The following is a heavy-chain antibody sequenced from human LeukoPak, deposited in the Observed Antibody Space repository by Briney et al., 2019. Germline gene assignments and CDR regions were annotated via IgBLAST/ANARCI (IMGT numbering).Heavy chain of an antibody. CDR2: INHSGST. J-gene: IGHJ4*02. CDR1: GGSFSGYY. Sequence: ASETLSLTCAVYGGSFSGYYWSWIRQPPGKGLEWIGEINHSGSTNYNPSLKSRVTISVDTSKNQFSLKLSSVTAADTAVYYCARVPAYSSRFFDYWGQGTLVTVPS. D-gene: IGHD6-13*01. CDR3: ARVPAYSSRFFDY. V-gene: IGHV4-34*01.